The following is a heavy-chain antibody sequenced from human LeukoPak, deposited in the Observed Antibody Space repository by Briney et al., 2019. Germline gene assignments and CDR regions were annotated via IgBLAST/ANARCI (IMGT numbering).Heavy chain of an antibody. CDR2: IYTSGST. CDR1: GGSISSGSYY. V-gene: IGHV4-61*02. D-gene: IGHD6-19*01. J-gene: IGHJ6*03. Sequence: KTSETLSLTCTVSGGSISSGSYYWSWIRQPAGKGLEWIGRIYTSGSTNYNPSLKSRVTISVDTSKNQFSLKLSSVTAADTAVYYCARSGSGWYRYYYYMDVWGKGTTVTISS. CDR3: ARSGSGWYRYYYYMDV.